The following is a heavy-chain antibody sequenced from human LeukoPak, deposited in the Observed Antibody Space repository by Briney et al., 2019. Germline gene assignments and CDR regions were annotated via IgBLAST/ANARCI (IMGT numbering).Heavy chain of an antibody. J-gene: IGHJ4*02. CDR1: GFTFSSYA. V-gene: IGHV3-23*01. CDR3: AKSQPMNPSSGYSSDY. CDR2: TSGSGGST. Sequence: GGSLRLSCAASGFTFSSYAMSWVRQAPGKGLEWVSATSGSGGSTYYADSVKGRFTISRDNSKNTLYLQMNSLRAEDTAVYYCAKSQPMNPSSGYSSDYWGQGTLVTVSS. D-gene: IGHD3-22*01.